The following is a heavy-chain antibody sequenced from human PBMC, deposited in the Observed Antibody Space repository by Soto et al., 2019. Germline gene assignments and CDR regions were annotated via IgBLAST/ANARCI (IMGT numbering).Heavy chain of an antibody. CDR3: AKLVYAMLIEDPFDY. CDR1: GFTFSSYA. J-gene: IGHJ4*02. D-gene: IGHD2-8*01. V-gene: IGHV3-23*01. CDR2: ISGSGGST. Sequence: GGSLRLSCAASGFTFSSYAMSWVRQAPGKGLEWVSAISGSGGSTYYADSVKGRFTISRDNSKNTLYLQMNSLRAEDTAVYYCAKLVYAMLIEDPFDYWGQGTLVTVSS.